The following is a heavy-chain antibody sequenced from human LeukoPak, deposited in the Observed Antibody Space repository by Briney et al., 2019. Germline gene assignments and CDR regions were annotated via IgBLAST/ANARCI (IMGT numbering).Heavy chain of an antibody. D-gene: IGHD3-22*01. CDR1: GFTFSDST. Sequence: PGGSLRLSCAASGFTFSDSTMNWVRQAPGKGLEWVSYISSSGSNIYYPDSVKGRFTISRDNSKNSLYLQMNSLRAEDTAVYYCAGDYYDSSGYPRPQYWYFDLWGRGTLVTVSS. CDR2: ISSSGSNI. J-gene: IGHJ2*01. V-gene: IGHV3-48*04. CDR3: AGDYYDSSGYPRPQYWYFDL.